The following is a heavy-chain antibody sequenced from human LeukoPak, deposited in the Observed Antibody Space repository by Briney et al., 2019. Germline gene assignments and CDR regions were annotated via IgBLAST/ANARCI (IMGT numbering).Heavy chain of an antibody. CDR1: GGTFSSYA. D-gene: IGHD6-6*01. J-gene: IGHJ4*02. CDR2: IIPIFGTA. Sequence: SVKVSCKASGGTFSSYAISWVRQAPGQGLEWMGRIIPIFGTANYARKFQGRVTITTDESTSTAYMELSSLRSEDTAVYYCAREEGGSSSSDFWGQGTLVTVSS. V-gene: IGHV1-69*05. CDR3: AREEGGSSSSDF.